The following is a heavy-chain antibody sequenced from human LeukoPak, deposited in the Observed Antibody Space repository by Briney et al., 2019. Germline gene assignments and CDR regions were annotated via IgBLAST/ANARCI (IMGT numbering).Heavy chain of an antibody. J-gene: IGHJ4*02. Sequence: SETLSLTCTVSGGSINVFYWSWIRQPAGKGLQWIGRISTSGNTDYNPSLKSRVTISVDTSKNQFSLKLSSVTAADTAVYYCARGRSWRDFDYWGQGTLVTVSS. CDR2: ISTSGNT. V-gene: IGHV4-4*07. D-gene: IGHD6-13*01. CDR1: GGSINVFY. CDR3: ARGRSWRDFDY.